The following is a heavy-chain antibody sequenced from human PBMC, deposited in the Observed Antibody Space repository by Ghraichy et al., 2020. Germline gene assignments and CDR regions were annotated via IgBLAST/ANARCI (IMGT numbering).Heavy chain of an antibody. CDR2: IRSKAYGGTT. CDR1: GFTFGDYA. J-gene: IGHJ5*02. V-gene: IGHV3-49*03. Sequence: GGSLRLSCTASGFTFGDYAMSWFRQAPGKGLEWVGFIRSKAYGGTTEYAASVKGRLTISRDDSNSIAYLQMNSLKTEDTAVYYCTREAGRDGYKGFGPWGQGTLVTVSS. D-gene: IGHD5-24*01. CDR3: TREAGRDGYKGFGP.